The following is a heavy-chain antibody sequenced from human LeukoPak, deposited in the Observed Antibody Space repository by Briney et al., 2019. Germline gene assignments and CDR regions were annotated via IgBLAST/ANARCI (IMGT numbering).Heavy chain of an antibody. D-gene: IGHD2-15*01. CDR3: ARVFSGRGFVDY. CDR1: GYTFTSYD. V-gene: IGHV1-8*01. Sequence: ASVKVSCKASGYTFTSYDINWVRQATGQGLEWMGWMNPNSGNTGYAQKFQGRVTMTRNTSISTAYMELSSLRSEDTAVYYCARVFSGRGFVDYWGQGTLVTVSS. CDR2: MNPNSGNT. J-gene: IGHJ4*02.